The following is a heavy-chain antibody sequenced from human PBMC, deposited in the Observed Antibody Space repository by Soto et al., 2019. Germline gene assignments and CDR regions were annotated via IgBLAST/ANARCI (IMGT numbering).Heavy chain of an antibody. D-gene: IGHD6-19*01. CDR1: GDSISRFY. J-gene: IGHJ4*02. V-gene: IGHV4-59*01. Sequence: QVQLQESGPGLVKPSGTLSLTCTVSGDSISRFYWSWIRQPPGKGLEWLGYISYSGSTNYSPALRSRVTISADTSKNQFSLKLNAVTAADTAVYYCARDDSTGGFDFWGQGALVTVSS. CDR2: ISYSGST. CDR3: ARDDSTGGFDF.